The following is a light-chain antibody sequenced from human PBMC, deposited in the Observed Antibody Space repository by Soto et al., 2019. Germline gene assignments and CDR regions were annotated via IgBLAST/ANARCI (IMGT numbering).Light chain of an antibody. CDR1: QGFTNS. CDR3: QQSYSVPFT. Sequence: DIQMTQSPSSLSASVGDRVTITCRASQGFTNSLNWYQQKPGKAPKLLIYAASSLQSGVSSRFSGSGSGTDFTLTISSLQPEDSASYYCQQSYSVPFTFGPGTKVDIK. V-gene: IGKV1-39*01. CDR2: AAS. J-gene: IGKJ3*01.